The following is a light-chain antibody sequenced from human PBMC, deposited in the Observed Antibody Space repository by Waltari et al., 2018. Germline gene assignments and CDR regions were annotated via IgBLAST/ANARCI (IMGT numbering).Light chain of an antibody. CDR2: DSS. V-gene: IGKV1-5*01. CDR1: EAINKW. J-gene: IGKJ1*01. CDR3: QQYNGYSGT. Sequence: DTQLSQFPSTLAAPVGDSVTITCRAREAINKWLAWYQQKPGKAPKVLIYDSSTLQSGVPSRFSGSGSGTEFTLTIDSLQPDDFATYYCQQYNGYSGTFGQGTKVEIK.